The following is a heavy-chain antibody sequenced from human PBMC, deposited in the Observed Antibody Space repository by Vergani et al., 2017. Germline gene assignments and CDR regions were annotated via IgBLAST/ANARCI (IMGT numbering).Heavy chain of an antibody. CDR3: ARWSIAAPDAFDI. V-gene: IGHV4-31*03. Sequence: QVQLQESGPGLVKPSQTLSLTCSVSGDSISSGGYYWSWIRQHPGKGLEWIGYIYYSGSTYNNPSLKSRVNISADMSKNQFSLNLSSVTAAATAVYYCARWSIAAPDAFDICGQGTRVTVSS. CDR2: IYYSGST. D-gene: IGHD6-6*01. J-gene: IGHJ3*02. CDR1: GDSISSGGYY.